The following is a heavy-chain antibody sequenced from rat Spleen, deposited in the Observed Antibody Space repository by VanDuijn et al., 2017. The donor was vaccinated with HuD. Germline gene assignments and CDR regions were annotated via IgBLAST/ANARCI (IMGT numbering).Heavy chain of an antibody. CDR1: GFTFSDYY. CDR3: TIHVYNSYCDY. CDR2: ISSGGRRN. V-gene: IGHV5-29*01. D-gene: IGHD1-4*01. Sequence: EVQLVESDGGLVQPGRSLKLSCAASGFTFSDYYMAWVRQAPTKGLEWVATISSGGRRNYYRDSVKGGFTISRDNAKSTLSLQMDSLRSEDTATYDCTIHVYNSYCDYWGQGVMGTVSS. J-gene: IGHJ2*01.